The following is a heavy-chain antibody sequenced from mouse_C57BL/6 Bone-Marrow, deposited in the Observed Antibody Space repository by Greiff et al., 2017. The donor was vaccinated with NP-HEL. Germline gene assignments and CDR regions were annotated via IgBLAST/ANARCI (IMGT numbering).Heavy chain of an antibody. V-gene: IGHV1-69*01. J-gene: IGHJ3*01. Sequence: VQLQQPGAELVMPGASVKLSCKASGYTFTSYWMHWVKQRPGQGLEWIGEIDPSDSYTNYNQKFKGKSTLTVDKSSSTAYMQLSSLTSEDSAVYYCARSPYYYGGAYWGQGTLVTVSA. D-gene: IGHD1-1*01. CDR2: IDPSDSYT. CDR1: GYTFTSYW. CDR3: ARSPYYYGGAY.